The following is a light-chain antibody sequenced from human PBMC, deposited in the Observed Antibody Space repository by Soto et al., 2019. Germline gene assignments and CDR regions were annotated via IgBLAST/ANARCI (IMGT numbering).Light chain of an antibody. J-gene: IGKJ1*01. CDR1: QSVSSNS. CDR2: GAS. Sequence: EIVLAQSPDTLSLSPGERATLSCWANQSVSSNSLAWYRQRPGQAPRLLIFGASSRATGIPDRISGSGSGTDFTLTISRLEPEDFAVYYCQQYGTSPITFGQGTKVEIK. V-gene: IGKV3-20*01. CDR3: QQYGTSPIT.